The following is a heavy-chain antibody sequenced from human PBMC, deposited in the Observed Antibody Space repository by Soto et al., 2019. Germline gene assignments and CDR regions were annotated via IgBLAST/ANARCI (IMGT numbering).Heavy chain of an antibody. V-gene: IGHV3-23*01. CDR2: INYSGDGP. CDR1: GFSFSEYA. CDR3: AKDRPQSWNVGDHSRIDG. Sequence: EVQLLESGGGLVQPGGSLRLSCEVSGFSFSEYAMTWVRQAPGKGLQWVSTINYSGDGPYYADSVKGRLTISRDNSKNKAYLQVDSQRAEDTGVYYCAKDRPQSWNVGDHSRIDGWGQGTSVTLSS. D-gene: IGHD1-1*01. J-gene: IGHJ6*02.